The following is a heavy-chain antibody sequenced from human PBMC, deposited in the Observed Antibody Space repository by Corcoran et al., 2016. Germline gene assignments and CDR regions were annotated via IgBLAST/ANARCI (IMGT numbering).Heavy chain of an antibody. CDR2: IYSGGST. V-gene: IGHV3-53*01. CDR3: ARSGYRYGLFYDY. Sequence: EVQLVESGGGLIQPGGSLRLSCAASGFTVSSNYMSWVRQAPGKGLEWVSVIYSGGSTYYADSVNGRFTISRDNSKNTLDLHMNSLRAEDTAVYYCARSGYRYGLFYDYWPQGSLVTVSS. CDR1: GFTVSSNY. J-gene: IGHJ4*02. D-gene: IGHD5-18*01.